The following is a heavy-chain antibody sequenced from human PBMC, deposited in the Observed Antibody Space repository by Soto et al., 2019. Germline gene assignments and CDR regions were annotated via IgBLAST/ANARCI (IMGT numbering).Heavy chain of an antibody. CDR2: IWYDGSNK. D-gene: IGHD3-10*01. Sequence: QVQLVESGGGVVQPGRSLRLSCAASGFTFSSYGMHWVRQAPGKGLEWVAVIWYDGSNKYYADSVKGRFTISRDNSKNTLYLQMNSLRAEDTAVYYCARNYGSGFYYYYDYMDVWGKGTTVTVSS. V-gene: IGHV3-33*01. J-gene: IGHJ6*03. CDR1: GFTFSSYG. CDR3: ARNYGSGFYYYYDYMDV.